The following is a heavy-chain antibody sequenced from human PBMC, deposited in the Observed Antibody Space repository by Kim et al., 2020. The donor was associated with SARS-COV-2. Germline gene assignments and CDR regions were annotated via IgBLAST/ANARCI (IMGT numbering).Heavy chain of an antibody. Sequence: GGSLRLSCAASGFTFSSYAMHWVRQAPGKGLEWVAVISYDGNNKDYADSVKGRFTISSDNSKNTLYLQNNSLRAEDTAVYYCARLVVGVVAATGRDGGMDVWGQGTTVTVSS. CDR3: ARLVVGVVAATGRDGGMDV. CDR2: ISYDGNNK. D-gene: IGHD2-15*01. J-gene: IGHJ6*02. V-gene: IGHV3-30-3*01. CDR1: GFTFSSYA.